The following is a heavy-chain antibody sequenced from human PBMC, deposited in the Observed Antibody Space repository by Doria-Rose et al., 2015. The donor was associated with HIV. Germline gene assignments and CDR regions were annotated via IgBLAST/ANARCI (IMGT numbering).Heavy chain of an antibody. V-gene: IGHV2-26*01. Sequence: QVQLVQSGPVLVKPTETLTLTCTVSGVSLSSPGMGVSWIRQPPGKALEWLANIFSDDEGSYKTSLKSRLTISRGTSKSQVVLTMTDMDPVDTATYYCARIKSSRWYHKYYFDFWGQGTLVTVSA. CDR1: GVSLSSPGMG. CDR3: ARIKSSRWYHKYYFDF. D-gene: IGHD6-13*01. CDR2: IFSDDEG. J-gene: IGHJ4*02.